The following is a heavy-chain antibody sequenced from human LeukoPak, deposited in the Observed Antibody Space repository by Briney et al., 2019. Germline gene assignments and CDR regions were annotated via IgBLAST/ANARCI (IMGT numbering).Heavy chain of an antibody. D-gene: IGHD2-2*01. CDR2: IWYDGSNK. V-gene: IGHV3-30*04. CDR3: ARDYNSPADYYFDY. J-gene: IGHJ4*02. Sequence: GGSLRLSCAASGFTFSSYAMHWVRQAPGKGLEWVAVIWYDGSNKYYADSVKGRFTISRDNSKNTLYLQMNSLRAEDTAVYYCARDYNSPADYYFDYWGQGTLVTVSS. CDR1: GFTFSSYA.